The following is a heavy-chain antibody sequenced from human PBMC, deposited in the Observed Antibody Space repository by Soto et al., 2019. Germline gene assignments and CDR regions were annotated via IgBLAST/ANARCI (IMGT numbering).Heavy chain of an antibody. D-gene: IGHD5-12*01. CDR1: GFTFSSYG. J-gene: IGHJ4*02. CDR3: ARNGGYDWVGPPAY. V-gene: IGHV3-30*03. Sequence: GGSLRLSCAASGFTFSSYGIHWVRQAPGKGLEWVAVISYDGSMKEYEDSVKGRFTISRDDSRNTLNLQMDSLKTDDSAVYYCARNGGYDWVGPPAYWGQGTQVTVSS. CDR2: ISYDGSMK.